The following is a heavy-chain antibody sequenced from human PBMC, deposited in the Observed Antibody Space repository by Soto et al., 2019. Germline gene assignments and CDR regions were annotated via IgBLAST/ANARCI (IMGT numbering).Heavy chain of an antibody. V-gene: IGHV4-30-4*01. Sequence: SETLSLTCTVSGGSFRSDAYYWSWIRQPPGKGLEWIGCVYYSGRTYFNPSLESRIAISMDTFKDQFSLKLRSVNAADTAVYYCARGRGNSPGYFDSRGQGALGTGSS. CDR3: ARGRGNSPGYFDS. CDR2: VYYSGRT. D-gene: IGHD1-1*01. J-gene: IGHJ4*02. CDR1: GGSFRSDAYY.